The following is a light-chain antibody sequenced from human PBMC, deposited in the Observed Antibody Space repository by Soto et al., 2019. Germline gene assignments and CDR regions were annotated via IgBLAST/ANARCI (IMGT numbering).Light chain of an antibody. Sequence: QSALTQPASVSGSPGPSITISCTGTSSDVGSYDLVSWYQHHPGKAPKLIIYEVTKRPSGISNRFSASKSGDTASLTVSGLQADDEADYYCCSFAGSGTGVFGGGTKLTVL. CDR2: EVT. V-gene: IGLV2-23*02. CDR3: CSFAGSGTGV. J-gene: IGLJ3*02. CDR1: SSDVGSYDL.